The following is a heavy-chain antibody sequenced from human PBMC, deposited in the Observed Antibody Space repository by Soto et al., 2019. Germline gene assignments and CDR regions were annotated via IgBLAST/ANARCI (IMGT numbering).Heavy chain of an antibody. Sequence: GASVKVSCKASGYSFTDYHIHWVRLAPGQGLESLGRINPKSGGTSTAQKFQGWVTMTRDRSISTVYMELTRQRSDDTAVYFCARGHSTDCSNGVCSFFYNHEMDVWGQGTTVTVSS. J-gene: IGHJ6*02. CDR2: INPKSGGT. V-gene: IGHV1-2*04. D-gene: IGHD2-8*01. CDR3: ARGHSTDCSNGVCSFFYNHEMDV. CDR1: GYSFTDYH.